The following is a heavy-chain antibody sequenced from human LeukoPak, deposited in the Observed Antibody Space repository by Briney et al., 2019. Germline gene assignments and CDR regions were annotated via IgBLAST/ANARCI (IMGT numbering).Heavy chain of an antibody. CDR3: ARGPRNYYGSGSHYNVGWFDT. CDR1: GGSFSGYY. D-gene: IGHD3-10*01. J-gene: IGHJ5*02. CDR2: INHSGST. Sequence: ETLSLTCAVYGGSFSGYYWSWIRQPPGKGLERIGEINHSGSTNYNPSLKSRVTISVDTSKNQFSLKLSSVTAADTAVYYCARGPRNYYGSGSHYNVGWFDTWGQGTLVTVSS. V-gene: IGHV4-34*01.